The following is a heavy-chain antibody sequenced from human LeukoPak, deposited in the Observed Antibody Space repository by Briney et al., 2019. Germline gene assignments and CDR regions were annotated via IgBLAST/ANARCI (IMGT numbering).Heavy chain of an antibody. CDR3: ASASGY. CDR2: IYTTGST. Sequence: SETLSLTCSVSGDSISSDYWSWIRRPAGKGLEWIGRIYTTGSTNYNPSLKSRVTMSVDMSKNQFSLKLSSVTAADTAVYYCASASGYWGQGTLVTVSS. D-gene: IGHD6-19*01. V-gene: IGHV4-4*07. CDR1: GDSISSDY. J-gene: IGHJ4*02.